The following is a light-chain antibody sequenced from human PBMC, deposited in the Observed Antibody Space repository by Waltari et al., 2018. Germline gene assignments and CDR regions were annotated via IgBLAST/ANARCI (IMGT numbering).Light chain of an antibody. V-gene: IGKV4-1*01. CDR1: QSVLYSSNNNNY. J-gene: IGKJ4*01. Sequence: DIVMTQSPDSLSVSLGERAPITCKSSQSVLYSSNNNNYLAWYQQKPGQPPKLLIYWASTRGSEVPDRFNGSGSGTDFTLTISSLHAEDVAVYYCQQYYSTPLTFGGGTKVEIK. CDR2: WAS. CDR3: QQYYSTPLT.